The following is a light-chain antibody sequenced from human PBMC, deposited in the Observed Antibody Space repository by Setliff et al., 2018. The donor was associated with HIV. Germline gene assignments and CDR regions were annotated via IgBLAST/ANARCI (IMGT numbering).Light chain of an antibody. V-gene: IGLV2-23*01. CDR2: QAS. J-gene: IGLJ1*01. CDR1: SGDVGRYNL. Sequence: QSVLAQPASVSGSPGQSITRAGTGTSGDVGRYNLVSWYQQQPGKPPKLMIYQASKRPSGVSNRVSGSKSGNTASLTISXXQAEDEADYSFCSNTGSNTYVFGTGTKVTVL. CDR3: CSNTGSNTYV.